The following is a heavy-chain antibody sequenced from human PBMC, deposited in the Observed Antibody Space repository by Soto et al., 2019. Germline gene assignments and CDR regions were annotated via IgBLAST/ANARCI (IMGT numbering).Heavy chain of an antibody. V-gene: IGHV3-48*03. CDR1: GFIFSSYD. CDR2: ISSSGTTI. D-gene: IGHD3-10*01. CDR3: ARAARVRGVGIDY. Sequence: EVQLVESGGGLVQPGGSLRLSCAASGFIFSSYDMNWVRQAPGKGLEWVSYISSSGTTIKYANSVKGRFTISRDNAKNSLYLQMNSLRAEDTAVYYCARAARVRGVGIDYWGQGTLVTVSS. J-gene: IGHJ4*02.